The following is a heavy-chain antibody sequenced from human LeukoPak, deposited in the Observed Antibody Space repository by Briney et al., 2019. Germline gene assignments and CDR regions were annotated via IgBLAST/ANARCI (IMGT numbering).Heavy chain of an antibody. CDR1: GGSISSYY. V-gene: IGHV4-59*01. J-gene: IGHJ4*02. CDR2: IYYSGST. CDR3: ARGRGLQFLVGGYYFDY. D-gene: IGHD5-24*01. Sequence: SETLSLTCTVSGGSISSYYWSWIRQPPGKGLEWLGYIYYSGSTNYNPSLKSRVTISVDTSKNQFSLKLSSVTAADTAVYYCARGRGLQFLVGGYYFDYWGQGTLVTVSS.